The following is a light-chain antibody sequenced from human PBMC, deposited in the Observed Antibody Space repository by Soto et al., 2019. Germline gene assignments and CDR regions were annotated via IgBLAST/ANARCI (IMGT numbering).Light chain of an antibody. Sequence: EMVMRQSPATLSVSPGERAALSCRAIQSVSSNLAWYQQKPGQAPRLLVHGSSTRATGIPDRFSGSGSGTDFTLTISRLEPEDFAVYYCQQYGSSPGTFGQGTKVDI. CDR3: QQYGSSPGT. CDR1: QSVSSN. J-gene: IGKJ1*01. CDR2: GSS. V-gene: IGKV3-20*01.